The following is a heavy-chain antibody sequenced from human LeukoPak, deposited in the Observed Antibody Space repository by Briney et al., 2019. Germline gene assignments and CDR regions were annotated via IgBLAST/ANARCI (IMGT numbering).Heavy chain of an antibody. D-gene: IGHD6-13*01. CDR2: IVVGSGNT. CDR3: AALPSPYVAAAGTDDY. V-gene: IGHV1-58*02. CDR1: GFTFTSSA. J-gene: IGHJ4*02. Sequence: SVTVSRKASGFTFTSSAMQWVRQARGQRLEWIGWIVVGSGNTNYAQKFQERGTITRDMSTSTAYMELSSLRSEDTAVYYCAALPSPYVAAAGTDDYWGQGTLVTVSS.